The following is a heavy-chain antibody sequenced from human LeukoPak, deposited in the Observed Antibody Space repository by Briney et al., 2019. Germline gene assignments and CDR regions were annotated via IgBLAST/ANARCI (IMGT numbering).Heavy chain of an antibody. D-gene: IGHD3-22*01. V-gene: IGHV3-66*01. J-gene: IGHJ4*02. CDR3: ATSIDSSGYFDFDY. Sequence: GGSLRLSCAASGFTVRSNYMNWVRQAPGKGLEWVSVIYSGGTTYYADSVKGRFAMSRDNSKNTLYLQMNSLRAEDTAVYYCATSIDSSGYFDFDYWGQGTLVTVSS. CDR2: IYSGGTT. CDR1: GFTVRSNY.